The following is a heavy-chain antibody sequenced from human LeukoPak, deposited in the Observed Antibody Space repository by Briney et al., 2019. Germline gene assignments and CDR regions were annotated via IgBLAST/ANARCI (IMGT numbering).Heavy chain of an antibody. CDR2: INPNSGGT. CDR3: ARDSSMVRKSRDDDFDI. Sequence: GASVKVSCKASGYTFTGYYMHWVRQAPGQGLEWMGWINPNSGGTNYAQKFQGRVTMTRDTSISTAYMELSRLRSDDTAVYYCARDSSMVRKSRDDDFDIWGQGTMVTVSS. J-gene: IGHJ3*02. V-gene: IGHV1-2*02. CDR1: GYTFTGYY. D-gene: IGHD3-10*01.